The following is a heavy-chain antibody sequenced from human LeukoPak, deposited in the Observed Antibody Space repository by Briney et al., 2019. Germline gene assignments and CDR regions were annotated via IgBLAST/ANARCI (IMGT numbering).Heavy chain of an antibody. V-gene: IGHV3-30-3*01. CDR2: MSYDGFTK. CDR3: ARDAASGNNWFDP. Sequence: GGSLRLSCTASGFTFSTYTMPWVRQAPGKGLEWVAVMSYDGFTKSYADSVKGRFTISRDNARNSLYLQMNSLSTEDTALYYCARDAASGNNWFDPWGQGTLVTVSS. D-gene: IGHD3-3*01. CDR1: GFTFSTYT. J-gene: IGHJ5*02.